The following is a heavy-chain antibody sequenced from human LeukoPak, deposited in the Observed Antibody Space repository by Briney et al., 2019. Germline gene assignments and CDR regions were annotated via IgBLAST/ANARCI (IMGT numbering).Heavy chain of an antibody. CDR1: GFTFSSYS. Sequence: GGSLRLSCAASGFTFSSYSMNWVRQAPGKGLEWVSSISSSSSYIYYADSVKGRFTISRDNAKNSLCLQMNSLRAEDTAVYYCASVNSGYCSGGSCYSPYYYYYYMDVWGKGTTVTVSS. CDR3: ASVNSGYCSGGSCYSPYYYYYYMDV. V-gene: IGHV3-21*01. D-gene: IGHD2-15*01. J-gene: IGHJ6*03. CDR2: ISSSSSYI.